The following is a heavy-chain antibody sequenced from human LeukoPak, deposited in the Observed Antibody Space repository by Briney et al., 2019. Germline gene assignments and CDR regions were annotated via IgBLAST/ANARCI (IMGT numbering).Heavy chain of an antibody. J-gene: IGHJ6*03. CDR3: ARDGTTSYYYYYYMDV. D-gene: IGHD4-17*01. V-gene: IGHV3-23*01. CDR2: ISGRGGST. Sequence: PGGSLRLSCAASGFNFSSYGMNWVRQAPGKGLEWVSGISGRGGSTYYADSVRGRFTISRDKSKNTLYLQMNSLRAEDTAVYYCARDGTTSYYYYYYMDVWGKGTTVTISS. CDR1: GFNFSSYG.